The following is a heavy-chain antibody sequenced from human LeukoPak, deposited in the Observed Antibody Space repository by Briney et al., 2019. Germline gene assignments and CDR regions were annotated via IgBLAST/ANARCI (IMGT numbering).Heavy chain of an antibody. D-gene: IGHD6-19*01. V-gene: IGHV4-59*01. J-gene: IGHJ5*02. CDR2: IYYSGST. Sequence: SETLSLTCTVSGGSISSYYWSWIRQPPGKGLEWIGYIYYSGSTNYNPPLKSRVTISVDTSKNQFSLKLSSVTAADTAVYYCARSKWAVAGTDWFDPWGQGTLVTVSS. CDR3: ARSKWAVAGTDWFDP. CDR1: GGSISSYY.